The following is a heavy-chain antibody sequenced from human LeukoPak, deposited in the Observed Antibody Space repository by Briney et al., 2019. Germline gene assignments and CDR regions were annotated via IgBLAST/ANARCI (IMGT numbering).Heavy chain of an antibody. CDR2: INHSGST. Sequence: PSETLSLTCAVYGGSFSGYYWSWIRQPPGKGLEWIGEINHSGSTNYNPSLKSRVTISVDTSKNQFSLKLSSVTAADTAVYYCARDPQQLVREYYFDYWGQGTLVTVSS. D-gene: IGHD6-13*01. CDR3: ARDPQQLVREYYFDY. CDR1: GGSFSGYY. V-gene: IGHV4-34*01. J-gene: IGHJ4*02.